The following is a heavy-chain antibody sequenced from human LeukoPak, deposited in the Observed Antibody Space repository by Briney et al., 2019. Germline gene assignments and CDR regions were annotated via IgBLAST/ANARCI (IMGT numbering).Heavy chain of an antibody. CDR3: AKALRDSSSS. V-gene: IGHV3-30*02. D-gene: IGHD6-6*01. CDR1: GFTFSSYG. J-gene: IGHJ5*02. CDR2: IRYDGSNK. Sequence: PGGSLRLSCAASGFTFSSYGVHWVRQAPGKGLEWVAFIRYDGSNKYYADSVKGRFTISRDNSKNTLYLQMNSLRAEDTAVYYCAKALRDSSSSWGQGTLVTVSS.